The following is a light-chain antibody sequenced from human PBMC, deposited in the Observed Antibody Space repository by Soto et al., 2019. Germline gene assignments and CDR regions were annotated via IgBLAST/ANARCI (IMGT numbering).Light chain of an antibody. Sequence: VLTQPPSVSAAPGQKVTISCSGSSSNIGNNYVSWYQQLPGTAPKLLIYENNKRPSGIPDRFSGSKSGTSATLGITGLQTGEEADYYCGTWDSSLSAAGVFGTGTKVTVL. CDR3: GTWDSSLSAAGV. CDR2: ENN. CDR1: SSNIGNNY. V-gene: IGLV1-51*02. J-gene: IGLJ1*01.